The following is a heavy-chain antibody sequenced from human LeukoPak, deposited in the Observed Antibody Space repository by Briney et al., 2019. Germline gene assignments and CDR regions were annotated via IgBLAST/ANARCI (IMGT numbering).Heavy chain of an antibody. CDR3: ASPSYYYDSSRAFDI. CDR2: MYLSGTT. J-gene: IGHJ3*02. Sequence: SWVRQPPGKGLEWIGEMYLSGTTHSNPSVKSRVTISIDKSKNQFSLKLSSVTAADTAVYYCASPSYYYDSSRAFDIWGQGTMVTVSS. V-gene: IGHV4-4*02. D-gene: IGHD3-22*01.